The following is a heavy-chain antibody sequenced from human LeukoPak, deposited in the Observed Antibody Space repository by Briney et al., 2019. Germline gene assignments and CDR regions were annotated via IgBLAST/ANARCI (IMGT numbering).Heavy chain of an antibody. CDR1: GGSMSSHP. J-gene: IGHJ6*03. CDR2: MYTSGAT. V-gene: IGHV4-4*07. Sequence: PSETLSLTCTVSGGSMSSHPWSWIRQPAGKGLEWIGHMYTSGATNYNPSLKSRVRISLDTSKNHFSLKLSSVTAADTAVYYCSRGAGTLTGYMSARGDYYYYFMDVWGIGTTVTVSS. CDR3: SRGAGTLTGYMSARGDYYYYFMDV. D-gene: IGHD3-9*01.